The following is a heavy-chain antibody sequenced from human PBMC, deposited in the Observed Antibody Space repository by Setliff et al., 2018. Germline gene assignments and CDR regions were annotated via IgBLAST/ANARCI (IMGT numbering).Heavy chain of an antibody. CDR3: ARHEFGGGYYGSVTYRHFDY. D-gene: IGHD3-10*01. CDR2: IYYTGTA. Sequence: PETLSLTCTVSGDSISSTSYQWGWVRQPPGKGLEWIGSIYYTGTAYYNPSLKSRVTISVDTSKNQFSLQVTSLAATDTALYFCARHEFGGGYYGSVTYRHFDYWGQGILVTVSS. CDR1: GDSISSTSYQ. J-gene: IGHJ4*02. V-gene: IGHV4-39*01.